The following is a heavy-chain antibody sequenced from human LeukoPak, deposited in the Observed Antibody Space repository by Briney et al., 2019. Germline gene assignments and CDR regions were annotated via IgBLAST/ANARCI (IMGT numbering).Heavy chain of an antibody. J-gene: IGHJ3*02. D-gene: IGHD3-16*02. CDR3: ARAGDIMITFGGVIVKGFGAFDI. CDR2: INPNSGGT. Sequence: ASVKVSCKASGYTFTGYYMHWVRQAPGQGLEWVGWINPNSGGTNYAQKFQGWVTMTRDTSISTAYMELSRLRSDDTAVYYCARAGDIMITFGGVIVKGFGAFDIWGQGTMVTVSS. CDR1: GYTFTGYY. V-gene: IGHV1-2*04.